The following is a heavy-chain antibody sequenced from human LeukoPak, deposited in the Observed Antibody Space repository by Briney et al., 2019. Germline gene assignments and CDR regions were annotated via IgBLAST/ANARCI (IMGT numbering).Heavy chain of an antibody. D-gene: IGHD5-24*01. V-gene: IGHV7-4-1*02. Sequence: ASVKVSCEASGYTFTSYAMNWVRQPPGQGLEWMGWINTNTGNPTYAQGFTGRFVFSLDTSVSTAYLQISSLKAEDTAVYHCARDRRRWLQLRAFDIWGQGTMVTVSS. CDR3: ARDRRRWLQLRAFDI. CDR2: INTNTGNP. CDR1: GYTFTSYA. J-gene: IGHJ3*02.